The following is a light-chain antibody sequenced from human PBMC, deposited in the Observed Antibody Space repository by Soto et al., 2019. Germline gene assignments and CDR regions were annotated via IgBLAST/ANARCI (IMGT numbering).Light chain of an antibody. CDR3: CSSASSWV. CDR2: EGS. CDR1: SSDVGGYKL. J-gene: IGLJ3*02. V-gene: IGLV2-23*01. Sequence: QSALTQPASVSGSPGQSITISCTGTSSDVGGYKLVSWYQQHPGKAPKLIIYEGSKRPSGVSNRFSGSKSGNTASLTISGLQAEDEADYYCCSSASSWVFGGGTKLTVL.